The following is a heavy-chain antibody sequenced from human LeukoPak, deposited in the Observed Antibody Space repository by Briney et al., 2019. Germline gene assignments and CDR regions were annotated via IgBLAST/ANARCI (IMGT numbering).Heavy chain of an antibody. Sequence: PGGSLRLSCAVSGFTFSSYAMSWVRQAPGKGLEWVSSISASGGSAYYPDSVKGRFTVSRDNSRKTLYLQMNSLRDEDTALYHCAKGRYSSSWIYFESWGQGTLVTVSS. V-gene: IGHV3-23*01. D-gene: IGHD6-13*01. CDR3: AKGRYSSSWIYFES. CDR1: GFTFSSYA. CDR2: ISASGGSA. J-gene: IGHJ4*02.